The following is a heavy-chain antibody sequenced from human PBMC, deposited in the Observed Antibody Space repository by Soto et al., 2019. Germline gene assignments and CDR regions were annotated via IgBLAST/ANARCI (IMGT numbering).Heavy chain of an antibody. CDR1: AASSSSFY. CDR3: ARSFCRDAVRCNWLDP. J-gene: IGHJ5*02. Sequence: QVQLQESGPGLVKPSETLSLTCTVSAASSSSFYWSWIRQPPGKGLEWIGYMNNIGRTNYNPSLKSRVTISLDTSKNQFSLNLTSVIAADTAVYYCARSFCRDAVRCNWLDPWGQGTLVTVSS. D-gene: IGHD2-8*01. V-gene: IGHV4-59*01. CDR2: MNNIGRT.